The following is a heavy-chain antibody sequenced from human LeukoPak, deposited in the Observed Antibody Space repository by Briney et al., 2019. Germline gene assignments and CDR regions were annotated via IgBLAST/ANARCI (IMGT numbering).Heavy chain of an antibody. V-gene: IGHV1-46*01. D-gene: IGHD2-8*01. J-gene: IGHJ4*02. CDR1: GYTFTSYY. CDR2: INPSGGST. CDR3: ARDSEDIVLMVYARTFDY. Sequence: GASVKVSCKASGYTFTSYYMHWVRQAPGQGLEWMGIINPSGGSTSYAQKFQGRVTMTRDTSTSTVYMELSSLRSEDTAVYYCARDSEDIVLMVYARTFDYWGQGTLVTVSS.